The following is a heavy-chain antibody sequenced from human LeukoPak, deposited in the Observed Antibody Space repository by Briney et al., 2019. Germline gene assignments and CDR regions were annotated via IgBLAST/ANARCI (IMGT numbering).Heavy chain of an antibody. D-gene: IGHD1-7*01. CDR1: GFTFNYAW. Sequence: GGSLRLSCAASGFTFNYAWMSWVRQVPGKGLEWVGQTVSEIDGGTTDYATPVKGKFTISRDDSKSTLYLQMNSLKIEDTAVYYCTTDEDWNYARKDVWGQGATVIVSS. CDR3: TTDEDWNYARKDV. V-gene: IGHV3-15*04. J-gene: IGHJ6*02. CDR2: TVSEIDGGTT.